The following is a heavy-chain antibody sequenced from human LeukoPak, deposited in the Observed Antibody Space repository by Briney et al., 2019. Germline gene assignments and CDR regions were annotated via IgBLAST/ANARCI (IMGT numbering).Heavy chain of an antibody. CDR2: ISSSGSTI. D-gene: IGHD1-26*01. CDR3: ARLIVGATSAFDI. Sequence: PGGSLRLSCAASGFTFSSYEMNWVRQAPGKGLEWVSYISSSGSTIYYADSVKGRFTISRDNAKNSLYLQMNSLRAEDTAVYYCARLIVGATSAFDIWGQGTMVTVSS. J-gene: IGHJ3*02. V-gene: IGHV3-48*03. CDR1: GFTFSSYE.